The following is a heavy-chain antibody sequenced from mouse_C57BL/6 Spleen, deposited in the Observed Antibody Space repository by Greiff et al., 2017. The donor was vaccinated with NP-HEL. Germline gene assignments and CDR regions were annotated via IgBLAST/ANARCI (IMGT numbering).Heavy chain of an antibody. CDR3: ARGVPKLGRFAY. V-gene: IGHV3-6*01. J-gene: IGHJ3*01. D-gene: IGHD4-1*01. CDR1: GYSITSGYY. CDR2: ISYDGSN. Sequence: EVQLQESGPGLVKPSQSLSLTCSVTGYSITSGYYWNWIRQFPGNKLEWMGYISYDGSNNYNPSLKNRISITRDTSKNQFFLKLNSVTTEDTATYYCARGVPKLGRFAYWGQGTLVTVSA.